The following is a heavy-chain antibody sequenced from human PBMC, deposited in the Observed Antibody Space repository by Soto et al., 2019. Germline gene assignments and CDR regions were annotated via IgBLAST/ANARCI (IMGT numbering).Heavy chain of an antibody. CDR2: IYSGGST. CDR1: GFTVSSNY. J-gene: IGHJ4*02. CDR3: ARTVEVATIYSFDY. D-gene: IGHD5-12*01. V-gene: IGHV3-66*01. Sequence: GGSLRLSCAASGFTVSSNYMSWVRQAPGKGLEWVSVIYSGGSTYYADSVKGRFTISRDNSKNTLYLQMNSLRAEDTAVYYCARTVEVATIYSFDYWGQGTLVTVSS.